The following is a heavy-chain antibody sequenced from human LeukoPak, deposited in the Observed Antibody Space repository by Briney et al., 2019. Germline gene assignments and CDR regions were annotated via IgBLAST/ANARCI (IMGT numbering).Heavy chain of an antibody. V-gene: IGHV3-49*04. J-gene: IGHJ5*02. D-gene: IGHD2-2*03. CDR3: TRDPGYCSSTSCHNWFDP. CDR1: GFTFGDYA. CDR2: IRSKAYGGTT. Sequence: PGGSLRLSCTASGFTFGDYAVSWVRQAPGKGLEWVGIIRSKAYGGTTEYAASVKGRFTISRDDSKSIAYLQMNSLKTEDTAVYYCTRDPGYCSSTSCHNWFDPWGQGTLVTVSS.